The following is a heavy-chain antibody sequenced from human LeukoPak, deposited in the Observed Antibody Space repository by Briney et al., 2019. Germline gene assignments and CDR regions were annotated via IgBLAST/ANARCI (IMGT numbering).Heavy chain of an antibody. Sequence: GGSLRLSCAASGFTFSSYGMHWVRQAPGKGLEWAAFIRYDGSNKYYADSVKGRFTISRDNSKNTLFLQMNSLRAEDTAVYYCARARRAELERPYYFDYWGQGTLVTVSS. CDR2: IRYDGSNK. V-gene: IGHV3-30*02. CDR1: GFTFSSYG. CDR3: ARARRAELERPYYFDY. D-gene: IGHD1-1*01. J-gene: IGHJ4*02.